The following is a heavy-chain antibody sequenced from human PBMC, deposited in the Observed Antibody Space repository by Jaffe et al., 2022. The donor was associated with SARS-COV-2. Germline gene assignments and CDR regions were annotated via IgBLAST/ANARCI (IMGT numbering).Heavy chain of an antibody. D-gene: IGHD4-17*01. CDR2: ISWNSGSI. J-gene: IGHJ5*02. CDR3: AKAFNNDYLGNWFDP. CDR1: GFTFDDYA. V-gene: IGHV3-9*01. Sequence: EVQLVESGGGLVQPGRSLRLSCAASGFTFDDYAMHWVRQAPGKGLEWVSGISWNSGSIGYADSVKGRFTISRDNAKNSLYLQMNSLRAEDTALYYCAKAFNNDYLGNWFDPWGQGTLVTVSS.